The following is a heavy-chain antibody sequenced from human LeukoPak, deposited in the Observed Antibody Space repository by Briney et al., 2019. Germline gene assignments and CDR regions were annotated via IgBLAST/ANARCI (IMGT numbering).Heavy chain of an antibody. V-gene: IGHV3-53*01. CDR3: ARDLVGVPAAIGY. CDR1: GFTVSTNY. CDR2: IYSGGST. D-gene: IGHD2-2*01. Sequence: GGSLRLSCAASGFTVSTNYMSWVRQAPGKGLKWVSVIYSGGSTYYADSVKGRFTISRDNSKNTLYLQMNSLRAEDTAVYHCARDLVGVPAAIGYWGQGTLVTVSS. J-gene: IGHJ4*02.